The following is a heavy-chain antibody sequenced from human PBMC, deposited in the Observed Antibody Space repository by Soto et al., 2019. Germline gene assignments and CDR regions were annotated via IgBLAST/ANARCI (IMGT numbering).Heavy chain of an antibody. CDR1: GGTFSSNA. J-gene: IGHJ4*02. CDR2: IIPIFGTA. V-gene: IGHV1-69*01. CDR3: ARKSTSGQGVYFDY. Sequence: QVQLVQSGAEVKKPGSSVKVSCKVSGGTFSSNAISWVRQAPGQGLEWMGGIIPIFGTANYAQKFLGRVTITADESTNTAYMVLSSLRSEDTAVYYCARKSTSGQGVYFDYWGQGTLVTVTS. D-gene: IGHD6-19*01.